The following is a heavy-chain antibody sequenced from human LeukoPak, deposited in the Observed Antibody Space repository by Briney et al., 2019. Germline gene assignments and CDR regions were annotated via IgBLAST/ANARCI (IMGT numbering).Heavy chain of an antibody. CDR2: IYTSGST. CDR1: GGSISSYY. V-gene: IGHV4-4*07. CDR3: ARYYYDSSGYGPYFDY. J-gene: IGHJ4*02. D-gene: IGHD3-22*01. Sequence: SETLSLTCTVSGGSISSYYWSWIRQPAGKGLEWIGRIYTSGSTNYNPSLKSRVTMSVDTSKNQFSLKLSSVTAADTAVYYCARYYYDSSGYGPYFDYWGQGTLVTVSS.